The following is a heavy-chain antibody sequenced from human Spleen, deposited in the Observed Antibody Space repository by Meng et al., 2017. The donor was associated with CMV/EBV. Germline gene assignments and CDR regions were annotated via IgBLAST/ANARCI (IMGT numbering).Heavy chain of an antibody. Sequence: GESLKISCPASGFTFSSYAMHWVRQAPGKGLDWVAVIWYDGSNKYYADSLKGRFTISRDNSKNTVYLQMNSLRAEDTAVYYCARGWGSGGNSPDYWGQGTLVTVSS. CDR3: ARGWGSGGNSPDY. D-gene: IGHD4-23*01. V-gene: IGHV3-33*01. CDR2: IWYDGSNK. J-gene: IGHJ4*02. CDR1: GFTFSSYA.